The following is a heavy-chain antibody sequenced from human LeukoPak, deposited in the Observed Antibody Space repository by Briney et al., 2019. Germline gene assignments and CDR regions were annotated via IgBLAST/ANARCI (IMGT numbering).Heavy chain of an antibody. CDR2: INHSGNT. CDR3: ARGRGYNAFDI. CDR1: GGSFSDYY. V-gene: IGHV4-34*01. D-gene: IGHD5-18*01. J-gene: IGHJ3*02. Sequence: PSETLSLTCAVYGGSFSDYYWSWIRQPPGKGLEWIGEINHSGNTNDNTSLKSRVTISVDTPKNQFSLKLSSVTAADTAVYYCARGRGYNAFDIWGQGTMVTVSS.